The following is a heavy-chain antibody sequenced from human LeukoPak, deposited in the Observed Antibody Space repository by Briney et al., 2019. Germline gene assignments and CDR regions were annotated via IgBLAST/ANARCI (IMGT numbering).Heavy chain of an antibody. CDR1: RFTFGDYA. J-gene: IGHJ6*02. CDR3: AIRGYSYDYGMDV. D-gene: IGHD5-18*01. Sequence: PGGSLRLSCTASRFTFGDYAMSWVRQAPGKGLEWVSGISGSGGSAYYADSVKGRFTISRDNSKNTLYLQMNSLRAEDTAVYYCAIRGYSYDYGMDVWGQGTTVTVSS. V-gene: IGHV3-23*01. CDR2: ISGSGGSA.